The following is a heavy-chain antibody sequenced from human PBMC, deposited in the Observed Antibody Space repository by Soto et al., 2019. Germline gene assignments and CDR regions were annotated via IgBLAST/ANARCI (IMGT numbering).Heavy chain of an antibody. CDR1: GGSIRSGDYY. Sequence: QVQLQESGPGLVKPSQTLSLTCTVSGGSIRSGDYYWCWIRQPPGKGLEWIGNIFYSGNTHYNPALSSRLSISLDTSKHQFSLKLTSVTVAGTAVYYCARASAYTAADFDYWGQGTLVTVSS. J-gene: IGHJ4*02. V-gene: IGHV4-30-4*01. CDR3: ARASAYTAADFDY. CDR2: IFYSGNT. D-gene: IGHD2-15*01.